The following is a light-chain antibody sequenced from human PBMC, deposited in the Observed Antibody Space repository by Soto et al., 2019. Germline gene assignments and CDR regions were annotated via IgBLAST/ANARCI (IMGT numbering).Light chain of an antibody. V-gene: IGKV3-20*01. J-gene: IGKJ1*01. CDR2: GAS. CDR1: QRVTSNY. CDR3: QQYVSSPQT. Sequence: EIVLTQSPGTLSLSPGERATLSCGASQRVTSNYLAWYQQKPGQAPRLLIFGASTRATGIPDRFSGSGSGTDFTLTISRLEPEDFAMYFCQQYVSSPQTFGQGTKVDIK.